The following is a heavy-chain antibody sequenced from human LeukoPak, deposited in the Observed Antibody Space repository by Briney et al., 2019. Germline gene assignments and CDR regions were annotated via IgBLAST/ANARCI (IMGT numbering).Heavy chain of an antibody. CDR2: IYYSGST. CDR3: ARHSHSSPYYATDV. V-gene: IGHV4-39*01. J-gene: IGHJ6*02. CDR1: GGSISSRSYY. Sequence: SETLSLTCTVSGGSISSRSYYWGWVRQPPGKGLEWIGTIYYSGSTYYSPSLSSRVTISVDTSNNQFSLKISSVTAADTAVYYCARHSHSSPYYATDVWGQGTTVTVSS. D-gene: IGHD6-13*01.